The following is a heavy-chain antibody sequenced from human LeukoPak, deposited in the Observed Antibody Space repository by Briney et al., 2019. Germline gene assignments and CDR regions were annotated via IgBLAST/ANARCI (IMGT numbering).Heavy chain of an antibody. J-gene: IGHJ4*02. CDR1: GGTFSSYA. D-gene: IGHD3-10*01. CDR2: IIPIFGTA. CDR3: ARDFSYGSGRG. Sequence: ASVKVSCKASGGTFSSYAISWVRQAPGQGLEWMGGIIPIFGTANYPQKFQGRVTITADESTSTAYMELSSLRSEDTAVYYCARDFSYGSGRGWGQGTLVTVSS. V-gene: IGHV1-69*01.